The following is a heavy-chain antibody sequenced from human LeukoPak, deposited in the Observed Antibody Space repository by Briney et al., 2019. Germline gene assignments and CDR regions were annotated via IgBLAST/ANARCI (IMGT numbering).Heavy chain of an antibody. CDR1: GGSISSSSYY. D-gene: IGHD4-23*01. CDR3: ARIAGNSLEAFGI. CDR2: IYYSGST. V-gene: IGHV4-39*01. Sequence: PSETLSLTCTVSGGSISSSSYYWGWIRQPPGKGLEWIGSIYYSGSTYYNPSLKSRVTISVDTSKNQFSLKLSSVTAADTAVYYCARIAGNSLEAFGIWGQGTMVTVSS. J-gene: IGHJ3*02.